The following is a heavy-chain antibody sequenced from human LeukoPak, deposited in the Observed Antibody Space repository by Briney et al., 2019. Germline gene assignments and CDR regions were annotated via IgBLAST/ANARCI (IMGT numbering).Heavy chain of an antibody. Sequence: SGTLSLTCAVSGGSISSSNWWSWVRQPPGKGLEWIGEIYHSGSTNYNPSLKSRVTISVDKSKNQFSLKLSSVTAADTAVYYCASSRYYYDSSGILFDYWGQGTLVTVSS. CDR2: IYHSGST. CDR1: GGSISSSNW. V-gene: IGHV4-4*02. J-gene: IGHJ4*02. D-gene: IGHD3-22*01. CDR3: ASSRYYYDSSGILFDY.